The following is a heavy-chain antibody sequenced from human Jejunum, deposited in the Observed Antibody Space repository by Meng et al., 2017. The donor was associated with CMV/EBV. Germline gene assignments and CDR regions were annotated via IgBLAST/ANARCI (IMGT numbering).Heavy chain of an antibody. CDR2: IRGKAHSYET. D-gene: IGHD4-11*01. V-gene: IGHV3-73*01. Sequence: NLSCSAVHWVSQASGKGLEWVGRIRGKAHSYETAYTASVKGRFTISRDDSKNTAYLEMNSLKTEDTAVYYCTRADSSNYGTLFDYWGQGTLVTVSS. CDR1: NLSCSA. CDR3: TRADSSNYGTLFDY. J-gene: IGHJ4*02.